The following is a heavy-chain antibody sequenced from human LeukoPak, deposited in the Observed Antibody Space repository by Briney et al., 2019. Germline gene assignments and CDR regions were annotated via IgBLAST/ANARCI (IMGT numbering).Heavy chain of an antibody. V-gene: IGHV3-21*01. CDR3: ERDITIFGVVYYSRGNAFDI. J-gene: IGHJ3*02. Sequence: GGSLRLACAASGFTFSSDSISWVRQAPGKGLEWVSSIISMSSYIYYAESMKGRFTISRNNTKNSLYVQMNSLRAEDTAVYYCERDITIFGVVYYSRGNAFDIGGQGTMVTVSS. CDR1: GFTFSSDS. CDR2: IISMSSYI. D-gene: IGHD3-3*01.